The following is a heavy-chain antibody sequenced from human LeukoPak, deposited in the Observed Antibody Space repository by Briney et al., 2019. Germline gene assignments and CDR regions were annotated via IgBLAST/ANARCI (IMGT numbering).Heavy chain of an antibody. D-gene: IGHD6-6*01. CDR1: GFPFSKAW. CDR2: FKSKTDGGAT. CDR3: TSDRGIAARPLFDL. Sequence: GGSLRLSCAGSGFPFSKAWMSWVRQAPGEGLEWLGRFKSKTDGGATDYAAPVKGRFSLSRDDSENTLYLQMNSLKIEDTAVYYCTSDRGIAARPLFDLWGQGTLVTVSP. V-gene: IGHV3-15*01. J-gene: IGHJ4*02.